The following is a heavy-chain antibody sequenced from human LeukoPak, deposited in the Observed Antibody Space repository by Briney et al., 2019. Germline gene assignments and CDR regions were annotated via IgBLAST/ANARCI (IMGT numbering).Heavy chain of an antibody. V-gene: IGHV3-30*18. Sequence: PGGSLRLSCAASGFSFKDYNMHWVRQAPGKGLEWVAVITYDGSNKYYTDSVKGRFTISRDNSKNTLYLQMNSLRAEDTAVYYCAKEIWPTVTIPGWTYFDYWGQGSLVTVSS. CDR1: GFSFKDYN. D-gene: IGHD4-17*01. CDR3: AKEIWPTVTIPGWTYFDY. CDR2: ITYDGSNK. J-gene: IGHJ4*02.